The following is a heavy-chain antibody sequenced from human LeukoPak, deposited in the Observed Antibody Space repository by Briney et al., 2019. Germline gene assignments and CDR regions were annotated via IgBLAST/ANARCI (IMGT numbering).Heavy chain of an antibody. J-gene: IGHJ4*02. V-gene: IGHV3-11*01. CDR1: GFTFSDYY. CDR2: ISSSGSTI. CDR3: ASHADIVVVPAAFDY. Sequence: GGSLRLSCAASGFTFSDYYMSWIRQAPGEGLEWVSYISSSGSTIYYADSVKGRFTISRDNAKNSLYLQMNSLRAEDTAVYYCASHADIVVVPAAFDYWGQGTLVTVSS. D-gene: IGHD2-2*01.